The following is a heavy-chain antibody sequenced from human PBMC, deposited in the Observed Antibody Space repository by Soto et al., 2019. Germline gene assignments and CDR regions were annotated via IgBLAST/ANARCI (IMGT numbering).Heavy chain of an antibody. J-gene: IGHJ4*02. CDR1: GGSISSSSYY. Sequence: PSETLSLTCTVSGGSISSSSYYWGWIRQPPGKGLEWIGSIYYSGSTYYNPSLKSRVTISVDTSKNQFSLKLSSVTAADTAVYYCARRDYGGNSGYLYWGQGTLVTVSS. V-gene: IGHV4-39*01. CDR2: IYYSGST. CDR3: ARRDYGGNSGYLY. D-gene: IGHD4-17*01.